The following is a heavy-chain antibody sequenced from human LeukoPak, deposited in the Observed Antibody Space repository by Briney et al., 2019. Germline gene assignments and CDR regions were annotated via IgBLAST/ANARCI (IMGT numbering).Heavy chain of an antibody. CDR1: GYTCTSYG. CDR3: ARDLFGSGKGYYYGMDV. CDR2: ISAYNGNT. J-gene: IGHJ6*02. V-gene: IGHV1-18*01. D-gene: IGHD3-10*01. Sequence: ASVKVSCKASGYTCTSYGISWVRQAPGQGLEWMGWISAYNGNTNYAQKLQGRVTMTTDTSTSTAYMELRSLRSDDTAVYYCARDLFGSGKGYYYGMDVWGQGTTVTVSS.